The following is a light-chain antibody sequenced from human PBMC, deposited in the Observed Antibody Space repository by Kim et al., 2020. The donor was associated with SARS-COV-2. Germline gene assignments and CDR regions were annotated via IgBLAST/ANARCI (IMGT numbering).Light chain of an antibody. V-gene: IGLV2-8*01. Sequence: QSALTQPPSASGSPGQSVTISCTGTSSDVGRYNSVSWFQQHPGKAPKLMISEVSKRPSGVPDRFSGSKSGNTASLTVSGLQAEDEADYYCSSFAGNNNLVFGGGTQLTVL. J-gene: IGLJ2*01. CDR2: EVS. CDR1: SSDVGRYNS. CDR3: SSFAGNNNLV.